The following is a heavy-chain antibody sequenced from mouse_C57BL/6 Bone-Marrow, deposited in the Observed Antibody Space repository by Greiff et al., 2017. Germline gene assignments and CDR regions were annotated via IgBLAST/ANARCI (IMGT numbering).Heavy chain of an antibody. V-gene: IGHV1-81*01. CDR3: AHYDYDGAWFAY. D-gene: IGHD2-4*01. J-gene: IGHJ3*01. CDR1: GYTFTSYG. Sequence: VKLMESGAELARPGASVKLSCKASGYTFTSYGISWVKQRTGQGLEWIGEIYPRSGNTYYNEKFKGKATLTADKSSSTAYMELRSLTSEDSAVYFCAHYDYDGAWFAYWGQGTLVTVSA. CDR2: IYPRSGNT.